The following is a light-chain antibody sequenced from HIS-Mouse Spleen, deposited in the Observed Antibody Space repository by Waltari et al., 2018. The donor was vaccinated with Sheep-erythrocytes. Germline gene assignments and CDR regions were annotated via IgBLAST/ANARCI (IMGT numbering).Light chain of an antibody. CDR3: YSTDSSGNHRV. J-gene: IGLJ1*01. V-gene: IGLV3-10*01. Sequence: SYELTQPPSVSVSPGQTARITCPGDALPKKYAYWYQQKSGQTPVLVIYEDSKRPSGIPERFSGSSSGTMATLTISVAQVEDEADYYCYSTDSSGNHRVFGTGTKVTVL. CDR1: ALPKKY. CDR2: EDS.